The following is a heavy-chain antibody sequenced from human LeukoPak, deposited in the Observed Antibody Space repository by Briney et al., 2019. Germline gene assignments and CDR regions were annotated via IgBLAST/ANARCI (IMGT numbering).Heavy chain of an antibody. D-gene: IGHD3/OR15-3a*01. Sequence: PGGSLRLSCAALGFTVSRTYIRWLRQAPGKGLEWVSVIYEGGDIYYADSVRGRFAISRDSSKNTVYLQMNGLRAEDTAVYYCARDPSGTGTGCDIWGQGTMVTVSS. CDR1: GFTVSRTY. V-gene: IGHV3-66*01. J-gene: IGHJ3*02. CDR3: ARDPSGTGTGCDI. CDR2: IYEGGDI.